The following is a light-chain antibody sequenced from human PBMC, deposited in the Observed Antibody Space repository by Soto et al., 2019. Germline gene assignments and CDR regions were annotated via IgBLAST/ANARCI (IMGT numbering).Light chain of an antibody. J-gene: IGLJ2*01. V-gene: IGLV2-11*01. CDR2: DVS. CDR1: SSDVGGYNY. CDR3: CSYAGSNTGVV. Sequence: QSVLTQPRSASGSPGQSVTISCTGTSSDVGGYNYVSWYQQHPGKAPKLMIYDVSKRPSGVPDRFSGSKSGNTASLTISGLQAEDEADYYCCSYAGSNTGVVFGGGTKVTVL.